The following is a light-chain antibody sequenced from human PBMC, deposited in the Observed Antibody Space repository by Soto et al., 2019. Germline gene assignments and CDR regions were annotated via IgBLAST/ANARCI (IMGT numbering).Light chain of an antibody. J-gene: IGKJ3*01. CDR1: QDISNY. CDR2: DAS. V-gene: IGKV1-33*01. Sequence: DIQMTQSPSSLSASVGDRVTITCQASQDISNYLNWYQQKPGKAPKLLIYDASNLETGVPSRFSGSGSGTDFTFTISSLQAEDIAIYYCQHQGTFGPGTKVDIK. CDR3: QHQGT.